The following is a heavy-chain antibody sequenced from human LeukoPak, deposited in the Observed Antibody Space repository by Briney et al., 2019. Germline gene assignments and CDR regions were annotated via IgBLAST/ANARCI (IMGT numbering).Heavy chain of an antibody. CDR3: ASRAHFWSGPGG. CDR1: GFTFNTFW. Sequence: GGSLRLSCAASGFTFNTFWMSWVRQAPGKGLEWVANIKQDGSEKYYVDSVKGRFTISRDNAKNSLYLQMDSLRAEDTAVYYCASRAHFWSGPGGWGQGTLVTVSS. V-gene: IGHV3-7*01. D-gene: IGHD3-3*02. J-gene: IGHJ4*02. CDR2: IKQDGSEK.